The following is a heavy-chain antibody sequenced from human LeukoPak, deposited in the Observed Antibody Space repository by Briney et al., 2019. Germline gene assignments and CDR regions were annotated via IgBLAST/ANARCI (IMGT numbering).Heavy chain of an antibody. CDR3: ARGPGEEVAARLGYYYMDV. Sequence: PSETLSLTCAVYGGSFSGYYWSWIRQPPGKGLEWIGEINHSGSTNYNPSLKSRVPISVDTSKNQFSLKLSSVTAADTAVYYCARGPGEEVAARLGYYYMDVWGKGTTVTVSS. D-gene: IGHD6-6*01. J-gene: IGHJ6*03. CDR2: INHSGST. V-gene: IGHV4-34*01. CDR1: GGSFSGYY.